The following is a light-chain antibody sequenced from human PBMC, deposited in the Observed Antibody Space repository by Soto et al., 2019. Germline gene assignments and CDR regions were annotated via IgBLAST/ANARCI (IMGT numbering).Light chain of an antibody. CDR3: QQYSSLPRT. J-gene: IGKJ1*01. V-gene: IGKV3-20*01. CDR2: SAS. CDR1: QSVSGK. Sequence: EIVLTQSPDTLSLSPGERATLSCRASQSVSGKLAWYQHRPGQAPRLLIHSASSRATGIPDRFTGSGSGTDFTLTITRLEPEDFGVYYCQQYSSLPRTFGQGTKVDIK.